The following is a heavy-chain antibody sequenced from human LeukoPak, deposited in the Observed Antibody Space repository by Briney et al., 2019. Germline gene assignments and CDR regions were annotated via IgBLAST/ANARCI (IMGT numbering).Heavy chain of an antibody. Sequence: PSETLSLTCSVYGGSLSGYYWSWIRQPPGKGLEWIGYIYYSGSTNYNPSLKSRVTISVDTSKNQFPLKLSSVTAADTAVYYCARGVPLRRLSVNFDYWGQGTLVTVSS. D-gene: IGHD3-16*02. CDR1: GGSLSGYY. CDR3: ARGVPLRRLSVNFDY. V-gene: IGHV4-59*01. J-gene: IGHJ4*02. CDR2: IYYSGST.